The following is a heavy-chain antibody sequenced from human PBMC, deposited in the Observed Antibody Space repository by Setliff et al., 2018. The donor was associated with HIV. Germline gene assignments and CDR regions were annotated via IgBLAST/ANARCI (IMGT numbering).Heavy chain of an antibody. CDR1: GDSITSGTYY. CDR3: ARVSTDYVWGSFLSSGPYYFDF. V-gene: IGHV4-61*09. CDR2: ISTSWTT. Sequence: SETLSLTCTVSGDSITSGTYYWRWIRQPAGMRLEWIGHISTSWTTNYNPSLKSRFTMSADTSKSQFSLKLTSVTAADTAAYFCARVSTDYVWGSFLSSGPYYFDFWGQGALVTVSS. D-gene: IGHD3-16*01. J-gene: IGHJ4*02.